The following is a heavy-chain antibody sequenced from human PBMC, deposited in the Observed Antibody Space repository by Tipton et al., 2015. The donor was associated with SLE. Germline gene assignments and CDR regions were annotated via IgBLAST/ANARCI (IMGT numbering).Heavy chain of an antibody. J-gene: IGHJ1*01. D-gene: IGHD2-21*01. CDR2: IYPGDSDT. Sequence: QSGAEVKKPGESPKISCKGSGYSFTSYWIGWVRQMPGKGLEWMGIIYPGDSDTRYSPSFQGQVTISADKSISTAYLQWSSLKAWDTAMYYCARGNCGGDCYSEYFQHWGQGTLVTVSS. V-gene: IGHV5-51*03. CDR1: GYSFTSYW. CDR3: ARGNCGGDCYSEYFQH.